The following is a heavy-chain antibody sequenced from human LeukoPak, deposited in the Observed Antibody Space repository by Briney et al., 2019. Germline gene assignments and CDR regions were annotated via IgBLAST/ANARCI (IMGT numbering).Heavy chain of an antibody. V-gene: IGHV3-21*01. D-gene: IGHD3-22*01. Sequence: GGSLRLSCAASGFTFSSYSMNWVRQAPGKGLEWVSSISSSSSYIYYADSVKGRFTISRDNAKNSLYLQMNSLRAEDTAVYYCARGEADDSSGYYYAGYCYGMDVWGQGTTVTVSS. CDR1: GFTFSSYS. J-gene: IGHJ6*02. CDR3: ARGEADDSSGYYYAGYCYGMDV. CDR2: ISSSSSYI.